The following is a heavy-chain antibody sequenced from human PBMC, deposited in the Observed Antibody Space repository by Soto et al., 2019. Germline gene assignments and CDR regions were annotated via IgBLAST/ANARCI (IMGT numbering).Heavy chain of an antibody. Sequence: VQLQEPGPGLVKPSQTLSLTCTVSGGSIRRGGYYWSWIRQHPGQGLEWIGYIYYSGRTYYNPSLKSRFTISVATSKNQFSLKLSSVTAADTAVYYCARAKKGIAAAENWFDPWGQGTLVTVSS. J-gene: IGHJ5*02. D-gene: IGHD6-13*01. CDR3: ARAKKGIAAAENWFDP. V-gene: IGHV4-31*03. CDR1: GGSIRRGGYY. CDR2: IYYSGRT.